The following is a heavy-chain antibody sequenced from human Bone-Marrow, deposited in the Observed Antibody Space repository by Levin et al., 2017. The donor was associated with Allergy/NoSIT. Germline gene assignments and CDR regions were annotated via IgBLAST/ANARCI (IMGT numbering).Heavy chain of an antibody. Sequence: PSETLSLTCTVSGGSISSYYWSWIRQPPGKGLEWIGYIYYSGSTNYNPSLKSRVTISVDTSKNQFSLKLSSVTAADTAVYYCARLRVKWGRGKTYYFDYWGQGTLVTVSS. J-gene: IGHJ4*02. D-gene: IGHD7-27*01. CDR3: ARLRVKWGRGKTYYFDY. CDR1: GGSISSYY. V-gene: IGHV4-59*01. CDR2: IYYSGST.